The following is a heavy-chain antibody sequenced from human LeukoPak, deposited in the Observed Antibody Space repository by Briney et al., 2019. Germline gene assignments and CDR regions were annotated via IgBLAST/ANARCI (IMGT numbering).Heavy chain of an antibody. CDR2: IIPIFGTA. CDR3: ARDQGYDSSGSEYSWFDP. V-gene: IGHV1-69*05. J-gene: IGHJ5*02. D-gene: IGHD3-22*01. CDR1: GGTFSSYA. Sequence: SVKVSCKASGGTFSSYAISWVRQAPGQGLEWMGGIIPIFGTANYAQKFQGRVTITTDESTSTAYMELSSLRSEDTAVYYCARDQGYDSSGSEYSWFDPWGQGTLVTVSS.